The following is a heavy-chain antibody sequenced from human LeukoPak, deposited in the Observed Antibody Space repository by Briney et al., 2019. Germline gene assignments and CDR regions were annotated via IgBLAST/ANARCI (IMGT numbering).Heavy chain of an antibody. J-gene: IGHJ4*02. CDR1: GFTFSSYW. Sequence: GGSLRLSCAASGFTFSSYWMHWVRQAPGKGLVWVSRINSDGSSTSYADSVKGRFTISRDNAKNSLHLQMNSLRAEDTAVYYCARGGKNTYSSGWYFFDYWGQGTLVTVSS. D-gene: IGHD6-19*01. V-gene: IGHV3-74*01. CDR3: ARGGKNTYSSGWYFFDY. CDR2: INSDGSST.